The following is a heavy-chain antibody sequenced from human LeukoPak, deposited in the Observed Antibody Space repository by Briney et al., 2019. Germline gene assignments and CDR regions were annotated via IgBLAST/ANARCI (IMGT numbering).Heavy chain of an antibody. Sequence: ASVKVSCKASGYTFTSYDINWVRQAPGQGLEWMGWINPNSGGTNYAQKFQGRVTMTRDTSISTAYMELSRLRSDDTAVYYCARDQEAAAGDWGQGTLVTVSS. CDR1: GYTFTSYD. J-gene: IGHJ4*02. D-gene: IGHD6-13*01. CDR2: INPNSGGT. V-gene: IGHV1-2*02. CDR3: ARDQEAAAGD.